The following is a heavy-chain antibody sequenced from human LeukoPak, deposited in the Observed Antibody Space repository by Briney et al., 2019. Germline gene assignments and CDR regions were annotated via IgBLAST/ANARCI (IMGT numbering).Heavy chain of an antibody. Sequence: PGGSLRLSCAASGFTFSSYGMHWVRQAPGKGLEWVAVISYDGSNKYYADSVKGRFTISRDNSKNTLHLQMNSLRAEDTAVYYCAKDRGSSSKSHWFDPWGQGTLVTVSS. CDR2: ISYDGSNK. J-gene: IGHJ5*02. CDR1: GFTFSSYG. V-gene: IGHV3-30*18. CDR3: AKDRGSSSKSHWFDP. D-gene: IGHD2-2*01.